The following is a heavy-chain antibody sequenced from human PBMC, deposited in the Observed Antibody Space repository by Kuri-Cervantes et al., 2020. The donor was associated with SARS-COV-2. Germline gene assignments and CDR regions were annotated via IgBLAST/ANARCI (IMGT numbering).Heavy chain of an antibody. CDR2: IYYSGST. J-gene: IGHJ6*02. D-gene: IGHD2-8*02. CDR1: GGSISSSSYY. CDR3: ARHLWSDGMDV. V-gene: IGHV4-39*01. Sequence: GSLRLSCTVSGGSISSSSYYWGWIRQPPGKGLEWIGSIYYSGSTYYNPSHKSRVTISVDTSKNQFSLKLSSVTAADTAVYYCARHLWSDGMDVWGQGTTVTVSS.